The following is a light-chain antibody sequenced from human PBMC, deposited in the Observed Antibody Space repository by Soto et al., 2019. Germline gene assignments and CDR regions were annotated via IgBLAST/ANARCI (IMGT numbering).Light chain of an antibody. CDR1: SSDVGGYNY. V-gene: IGLV2-14*01. J-gene: IGLJ3*02. Sequence: QLVLTQPASVSGSPGQSITISCTGTSSDVGGYNYVSWYQQHPGKAPKLMMYEVTDRPSGVSNRFSGSKSGNTASLTISGLQAEDEADYYCSSYSSSRTWVFGGGTKVTVL. CDR2: EVT. CDR3: SSYSSSRTWV.